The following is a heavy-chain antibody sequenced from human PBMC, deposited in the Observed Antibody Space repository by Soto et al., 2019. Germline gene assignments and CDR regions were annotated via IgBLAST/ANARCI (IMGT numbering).Heavy chain of an antibody. CDR3: ARPYSGSYWAAFDI. J-gene: IGHJ3*02. V-gene: IGHV4-59*01. CDR2: IHYSGRA. Sequence: QVQLQESGPGLVKPSETLSLTCTVSGGSISSYYWSWIRQPPGKGLEWIGYIHYSGRANYSPSLRSRVTISVDTSENQFSLRLSSVTAADTAVYFCARPYSGSYWAAFDIWGQGTMVTVSS. CDR1: GGSISSYY. D-gene: IGHD1-26*01.